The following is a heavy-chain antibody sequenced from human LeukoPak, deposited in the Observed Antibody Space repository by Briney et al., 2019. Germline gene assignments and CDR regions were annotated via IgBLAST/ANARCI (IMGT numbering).Heavy chain of an antibody. D-gene: IGHD4-23*01. V-gene: IGHV4-59*01. CDR3: ASMTTVGGPWYFDL. CDR1: GGSISSSY. Sequence: SSETLTLTCTVSGGSISSSYWSWIRQPPGKRLEWIGYIYSSGTTNYNPSLKSRVTISVDTSKNQFSLKLSSVTAADTAVYYCASMTTVGGPWYFDLWGRGTRVPV. CDR2: IYSSGTT. J-gene: IGHJ2*01.